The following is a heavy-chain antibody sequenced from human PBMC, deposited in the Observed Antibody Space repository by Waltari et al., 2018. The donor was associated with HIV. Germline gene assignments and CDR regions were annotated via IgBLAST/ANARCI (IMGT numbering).Heavy chain of an antibody. J-gene: IGHJ2*01. CDR1: GGSITSGSYY. V-gene: IGHV4-61*02. Sequence: KPSQTLSLTCTVSGGSITSGSYYWIWIRQPAGKGLEWIGRIYISGSANYNPSLRSRVTMSLDTSKNQFSLKLTSVTAADTAVYYCARGLDILTGYYHWFSDLWGRGTLVTVSS. CDR2: IYISGSA. CDR3: ARGLDILTGYYHWFSDL. D-gene: IGHD3-9*01.